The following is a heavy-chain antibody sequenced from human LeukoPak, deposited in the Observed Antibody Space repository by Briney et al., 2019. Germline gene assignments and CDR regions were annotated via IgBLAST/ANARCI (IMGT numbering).Heavy chain of an antibody. CDR1: GYTFTGYY. D-gene: IGHD6-19*01. Sequence: ASMKVSCKASGYTFTGYYIHWVRQAPGQGLEWMGWINPNSGGTNYAQKFQGRVTMTRDTSISTAYMELSRLRSDDTAVYYCARAPIIPGIAVAGADYWGQGTLVTVSS. CDR3: ARAPIIPGIAVAGADY. J-gene: IGHJ4*02. CDR2: INPNSGGT. V-gene: IGHV1-2*02.